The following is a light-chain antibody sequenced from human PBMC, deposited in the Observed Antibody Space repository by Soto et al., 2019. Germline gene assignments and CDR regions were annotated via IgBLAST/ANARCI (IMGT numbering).Light chain of an antibody. CDR3: HSRA. V-gene: IGKV1-5*01. J-gene: IGKJ5*01. CDR2: DAS. CDR1: ESIGKW. Sequence: SQLPLSPSTLSASVGDGVTITCRASESIGKWLAWYQQKPGTAPRLLIYDASTLESGVPSRFSGGGSGTEFTLTISSLQPDDFATYYCHSRAFGQGTRLEIK.